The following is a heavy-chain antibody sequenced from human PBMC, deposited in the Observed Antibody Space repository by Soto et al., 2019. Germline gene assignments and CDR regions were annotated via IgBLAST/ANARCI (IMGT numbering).Heavy chain of an antibody. CDR1: GDSITGGAYY. CDR3: VRTVGSSWFFDL. V-gene: IGHV4-39*01. CDR2: ISSDGNP. D-gene: IGHD3-10*01. J-gene: IGHJ2*01. Sequence: QLRQSGPGLVKPPETLSLTCSVSGDSITGGAYYWGWIRQPPGKGLEWIGCISSDGNPYYNPSLQSRVIFSTDTSRNEFSLQLNSATAADTAVYYCVRTVGSSWFFDLWGRGTLITVSS.